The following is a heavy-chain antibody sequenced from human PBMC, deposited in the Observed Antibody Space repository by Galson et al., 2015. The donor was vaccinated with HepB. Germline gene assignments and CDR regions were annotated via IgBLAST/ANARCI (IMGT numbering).Heavy chain of an antibody. CDR3: ARGDTDIDDAFDI. CDR2: INPNSGGT. CDR1: GYTFTGYY. Sequence: SVKVSCKASGYTFTGYYMHWVRQAPGQGLEWMGWINPNSGGTNYAQKFQGRVTMTRDTSISTAYMELSRLRSDDTAVYYCARGDTDIDDAFDIWGQGTMVTVSS. V-gene: IGHV1-2*02. J-gene: IGHJ3*02. D-gene: IGHD5-18*01.